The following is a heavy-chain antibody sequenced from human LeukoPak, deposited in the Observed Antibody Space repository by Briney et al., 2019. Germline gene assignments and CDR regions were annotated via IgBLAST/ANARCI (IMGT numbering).Heavy chain of an antibody. Sequence: PGGSLRLSCAASGFTVSSNYMSWVRQAPGKGLEWVSVIYSGGSTYYADPVKGRFTISRDNSKNTLYLQMNSLRAEDTAVYYCAKDRGIAVAGFFDCWGQGTLVTVSS. V-gene: IGHV3-66*01. D-gene: IGHD6-19*01. CDR2: IYSGGST. CDR3: AKDRGIAVAGFFDC. CDR1: GFTVSSNY. J-gene: IGHJ4*02.